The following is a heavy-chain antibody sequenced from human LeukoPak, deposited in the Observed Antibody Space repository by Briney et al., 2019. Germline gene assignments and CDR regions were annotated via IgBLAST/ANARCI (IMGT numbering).Heavy chain of an antibody. Sequence: GASVKVSCKASVYTFTSYGISWVRQAPGQGLEWMGWISAYNGNTNYAQKLQGRVTMTTDTSTSTAYMELRSLRSDDTAVYYCAREKSMVRGVKSAFDIWGQGTMVTVSS. CDR2: ISAYNGNT. D-gene: IGHD3-10*01. CDR1: VYTFTSYG. V-gene: IGHV1-18*01. J-gene: IGHJ3*02. CDR3: AREKSMVRGVKSAFDI.